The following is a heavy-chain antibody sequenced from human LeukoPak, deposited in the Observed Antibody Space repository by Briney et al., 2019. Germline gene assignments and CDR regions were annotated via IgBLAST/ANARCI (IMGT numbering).Heavy chain of an antibody. D-gene: IGHD3-10*01. CDR3: ARGVTMVRRPAPFDY. J-gene: IGHJ4*02. Sequence: PSETLSLTCAVYGGSFSGYYWSWIRQPPGKGLEWIGEINHSGSTNYNPSLKSRVTISVDTSKNQFSLKLSSVTAADTAVYYCARGVTMVRRPAPFDYWGQGTLVTVSS. CDR2: INHSGST. CDR1: GGSFSGYY. V-gene: IGHV4-34*01.